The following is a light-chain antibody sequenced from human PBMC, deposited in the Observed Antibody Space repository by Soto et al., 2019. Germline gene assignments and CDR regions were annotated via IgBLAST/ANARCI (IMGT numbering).Light chain of an antibody. CDR1: QNVTSN. J-gene: IGKJ4*01. V-gene: IGKV3-15*01. CDR3: QQYNNWPRT. CDR2: GIS. Sequence: TVLTQSPGTLSLSPGERATLSCRASQNVTSNLLVWYQQHPGQAPRLLIYGISTRATDIPARFSGSGSGTEFTLTISSLQSEDFAVYYCQQYNNWPRTFGGGTKVDIK.